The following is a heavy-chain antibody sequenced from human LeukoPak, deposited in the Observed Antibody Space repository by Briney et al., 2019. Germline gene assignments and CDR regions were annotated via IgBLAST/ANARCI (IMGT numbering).Heavy chain of an antibody. CDR3: AKDSSSSWYAGLAYYYYGMDV. D-gene: IGHD6-13*01. Sequence: GGSLRLSCAASGFTFSSYAMHWVRQAPGKGLEWVAVISYDGSNKYYADSVKGRFTISRDNSKNTLYLQMNSLRAEDTAVYYCAKDSSSSWYAGLAYYYYGMDVWGQGTTVTVSS. CDR1: GFTFSSYA. CDR2: ISYDGSNK. V-gene: IGHV3-30-3*01. J-gene: IGHJ6*02.